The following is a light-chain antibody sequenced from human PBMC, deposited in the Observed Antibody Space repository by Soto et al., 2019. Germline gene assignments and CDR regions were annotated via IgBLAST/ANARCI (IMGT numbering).Light chain of an antibody. Sequence: QLVLTQPSSVSGTPGQGVTISRSGSISNIGNNYVYWFQQLPGTAPKVLSNRNDQRPSGVPDRFSGSKSGTSASLAISGLRSEDEADYYCAAWDDTVRSYVFGTGTKVTVL. CDR2: RND. CDR3: AAWDDTVRSYV. V-gene: IGLV1-47*01. J-gene: IGLJ1*01. CDR1: ISNIGNNY.